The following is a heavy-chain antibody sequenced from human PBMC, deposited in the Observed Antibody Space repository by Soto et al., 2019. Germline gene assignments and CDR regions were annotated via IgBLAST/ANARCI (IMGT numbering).Heavy chain of an antibody. D-gene: IGHD2-15*01. J-gene: IGHJ6*02. CDR2: IIPLFGTA. V-gene: IGHV1-69*13. Sequence: GASGKVSCKASGGTFSSDAISWVRLAPGQGLEWLGGIIPLFGTANYAQKFQGRVTITADESTSTAYMELTSLRSEDTVVYYCARVASPDCSGGSCFPNYGLYYYFYGMDVWGQGTTVTVSS. CDR3: ARVASPDCSGGSCFPNYGLYYYFYGMDV. CDR1: GGTFSSDA.